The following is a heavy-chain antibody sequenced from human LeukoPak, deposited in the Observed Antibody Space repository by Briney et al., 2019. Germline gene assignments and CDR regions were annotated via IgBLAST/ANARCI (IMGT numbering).Heavy chain of an antibody. J-gene: IGHJ4*02. Sequence: PSETLSLTCTVSSGSISSYYWSWIRQPPGKGLEWIGYIYYSGSTNYNPSLESRVTISIDTSKNQLSLRLSSVTAADTAVYYCTREKSYGYIRADSWGQGTLVAVSS. D-gene: IGHD3-16*01. CDR1: SGSISSYY. CDR3: TREKSYGYIRADS. V-gene: IGHV4-59*12. CDR2: IYYSGST.